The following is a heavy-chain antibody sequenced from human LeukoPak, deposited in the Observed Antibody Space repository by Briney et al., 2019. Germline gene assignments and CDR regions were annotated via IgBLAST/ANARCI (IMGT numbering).Heavy chain of an antibody. D-gene: IGHD6-19*01. CDR2: INHSGST. CDR1: GGSFSGYY. J-gene: IGHJ4*02. Sequence: SETLSLTCAVYGGSFSGYYWSWIRQAPGKGLEWIGEINHSGSTNYNPSLKSRVTISVDTSKNQFSLNLSSVTAADTAVYYCARPMYSSGWYNYWGQGTLVTVSS. CDR3: ARPMYSSGWYNY. V-gene: IGHV4-34*01.